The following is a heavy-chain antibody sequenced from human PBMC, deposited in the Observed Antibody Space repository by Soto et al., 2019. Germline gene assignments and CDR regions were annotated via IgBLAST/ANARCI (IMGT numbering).Heavy chain of an antibody. CDR1: GFTFSSYA. J-gene: IGHJ4*02. CDR3: ANTDIVVVVAAPSDY. V-gene: IGHV3-23*01. CDR2: ISGSGGST. D-gene: IGHD2-15*01. Sequence: PGGSLRLSCAASGFTFSSYAMSWVRQAPGKGLEWVSAISGSGGSTYYADSVKGRFTISRDNSKDTLYLQMNSLRAEDTAVYYCANTDIVVVVAAPSDYWGQGTLVTVSS.